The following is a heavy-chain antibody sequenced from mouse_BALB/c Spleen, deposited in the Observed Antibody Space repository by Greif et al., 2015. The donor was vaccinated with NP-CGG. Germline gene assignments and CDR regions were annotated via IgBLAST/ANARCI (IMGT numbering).Heavy chain of an antibody. CDR2: ISYSGST. Sequence: EVQLQQSGPGLVKPSQSLSLTCTVTGYSITSDYAWNWIRQFPGNKLEWMGYISYSGSTSYNPSLKSRISITRDTSKNQFFLQLNSVTTEDTATYYCARSRSFDYWGQGTTLTVSS. CDR1: GYSITSDYA. V-gene: IGHV3-2*02. J-gene: IGHJ2*01. CDR3: ARSRSFDY.